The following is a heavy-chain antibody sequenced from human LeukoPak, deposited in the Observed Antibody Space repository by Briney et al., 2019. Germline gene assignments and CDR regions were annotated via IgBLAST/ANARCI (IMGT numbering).Heavy chain of an antibody. V-gene: IGHV3-48*03. Sequence: GGSLRLSCAASGFTFSSYEMNWVRQAPGKGLEWVSYISSSGSTIYYADSVKGRFTISRDNAKNSLYLQMNSLRAEDTAVYYCPKGIQGYSSSWFDPWGQGTLVTVSS. CDR1: GFTFSSYE. D-gene: IGHD4-11*01. J-gene: IGHJ5*02. CDR2: ISSSGSTI. CDR3: PKGIQGYSSSWFDP.